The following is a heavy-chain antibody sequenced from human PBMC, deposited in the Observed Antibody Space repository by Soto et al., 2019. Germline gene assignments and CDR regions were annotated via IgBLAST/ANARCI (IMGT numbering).Heavy chain of an antibody. Sequence: WGSLRLSCAGSGFTFSSYATSWVRQAPEQGLEWVSGISGSGGSTYYADSVKGRLTIYRDNSPNTLNLQMNSLRAEATAVYYCAKDGDRRPFEYWGQGTLVT. V-gene: IGHV3-23*01. CDR2: ISGSGGST. J-gene: IGHJ4*02. D-gene: IGHD7-27*01. CDR1: GFTFSSYA. CDR3: AKDGDRRPFEY.